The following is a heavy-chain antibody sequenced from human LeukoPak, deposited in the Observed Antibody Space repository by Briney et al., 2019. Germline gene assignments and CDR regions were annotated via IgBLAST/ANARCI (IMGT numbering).Heavy chain of an antibody. CDR1: GFTFRSYA. Sequence: GGSLRLSCAASGFTFRSYAMPWVRQAPGEGLEYVSGISSNGGSTYYANSVKGRFTISRDNSKNTLYLQMGGLRAEDMAVYYCARDSSITNYYYGMDVWGQGTTVTVSS. V-gene: IGHV3-64*01. CDR2: ISSNGGST. J-gene: IGHJ6*02. D-gene: IGHD2-2*01. CDR3: ARDSSITNYYYGMDV.